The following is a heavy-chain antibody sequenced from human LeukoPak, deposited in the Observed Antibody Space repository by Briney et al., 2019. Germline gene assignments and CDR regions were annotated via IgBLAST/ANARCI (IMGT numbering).Heavy chain of an antibody. CDR2: TYYRSKYYN. J-gene: IGHJ4*02. CDR3: ARDSSDWHRPDRFDY. V-gene: IGHV6-1*01. Sequence: SQTLSLTCTISGDSVSSNSGAWNWIRQSPSRGLEWLGRTYYRSKYYNDYAASVKSRITITPDTSKNPFSLHLDSVTPEDTAVYYCARDSSDWHRPDRFDYWGQGTLVTVSS. D-gene: IGHD6-19*01. CDR1: GDSVSSNSGA.